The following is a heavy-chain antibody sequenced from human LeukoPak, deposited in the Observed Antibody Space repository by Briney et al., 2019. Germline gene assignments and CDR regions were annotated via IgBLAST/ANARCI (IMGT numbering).Heavy chain of an antibody. D-gene: IGHD3-10*01. V-gene: IGHV3-23*01. CDR3: VKDFGRNLGGPGY. CDR1: GFTFSSYA. Sequence: GGSLRLSCAASGFTFSSYAMSWVRQAPGKGLEWVSAISGSGGSTYYADSVKGRFVISRDNSKSALYLQMNSLRAEDRAVYYCVKDFGRNLGGPGYWGRGTLVTVSS. J-gene: IGHJ4*02. CDR2: ISGSGGST.